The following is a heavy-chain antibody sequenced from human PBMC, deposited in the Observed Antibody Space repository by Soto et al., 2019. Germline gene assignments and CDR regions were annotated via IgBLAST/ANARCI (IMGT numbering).Heavy chain of an antibody. V-gene: IGHV4-30-4*01. CDR3: AREGATVTTDYYYGMDV. Sequence: SETLSLTCTVSGGSISSGDYYWSWIRQPPRKGLEWIGYIYYSGSTYYNPSLKSRVTISVDTSKNQFSLKLSSVTAADTAVYYCAREGATVTTDYYYGMDVWGQGTTVT. CDR2: IYYSGST. CDR1: GGSISSGDYY. J-gene: IGHJ6*02. D-gene: IGHD4-4*01.